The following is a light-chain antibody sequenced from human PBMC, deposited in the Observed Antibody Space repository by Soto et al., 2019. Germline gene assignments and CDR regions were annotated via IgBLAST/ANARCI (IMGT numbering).Light chain of an antibody. CDR3: SSYAGINNLGV. CDR1: SSDVGGYKY. Sequence: QAVLTQPPSASGSPGQSVTISCTGTSSDVGGYKYVSWYQQHPGKAPKLMIFEVNKRPSGVPDRFSGSKSGNTASLTVSGLQAEDEADYYCSSYAGINNLGVFGTGTKRTVL. V-gene: IGLV2-8*01. CDR2: EVN. J-gene: IGLJ1*01.